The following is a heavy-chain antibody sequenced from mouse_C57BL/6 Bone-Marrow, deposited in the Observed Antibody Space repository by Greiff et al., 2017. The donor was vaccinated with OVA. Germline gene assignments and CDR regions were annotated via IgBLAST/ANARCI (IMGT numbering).Heavy chain of an antibody. CDR3: TAHYGSIYGYYFDY. V-gene: IGHV6-3*01. CDR1: GFTFSNYW. J-gene: IGHJ2*01. D-gene: IGHD1-1*01. CDR2: IRLKSDNYAT. Sequence: EVKVEESGGGLVQPGGSMKLSCVASGFTFSNYWMNWVRQSPEKGLEWVAQIRLKSDNYATHYAESVKGRFTISRDDSKSSVYLQMNNLRAEDTGIYYCTAHYGSIYGYYFDYWGQGTTLTVSS.